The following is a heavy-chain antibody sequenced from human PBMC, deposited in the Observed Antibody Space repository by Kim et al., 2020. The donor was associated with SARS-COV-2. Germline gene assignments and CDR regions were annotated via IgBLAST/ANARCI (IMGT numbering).Heavy chain of an antibody. CDR2: IRSKAYGGTT. CDR1: GFTFGDYA. D-gene: IGHD3-10*01. V-gene: IGHV3-49*04. J-gene: IGHJ6*02. CDR3: TRDRGPLDYYGMDV. Sequence: GGSLRLSCTASGFTFGDYAMSWVRQAPGKGLEWVGFIRSKAYGGTTEYAASVKGRFTISRDDSKSIAYLQMNSLKTEDTAVYYCTRDRGPLDYYGMDVWGQGTTVTVSS.